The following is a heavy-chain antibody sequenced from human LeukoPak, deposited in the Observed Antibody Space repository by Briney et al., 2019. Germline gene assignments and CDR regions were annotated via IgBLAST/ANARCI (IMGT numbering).Heavy chain of an antibody. CDR1: GYTFTIYY. V-gene: IGHV1-46*01. CDR2: INPSGGST. CDR3: ARESGSYFDY. Sequence: GASVTVSCTASGYTFTIYYMHWVRQAPGQGLEWMGIINPSGGSTSYAQKFQGRVTMTRDTSTSTVYMELSSLRSEDTAVYYCARESGSYFDYWGQGTLVTVSS. J-gene: IGHJ4*02.